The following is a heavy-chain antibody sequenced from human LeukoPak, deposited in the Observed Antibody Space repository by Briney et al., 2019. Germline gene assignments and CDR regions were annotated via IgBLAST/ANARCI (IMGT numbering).Heavy chain of an antibody. Sequence: QAGGSLRPSCAVSGFTFRTYAMSWVRQAPGKGLEWVSAISGSGGTTYYADSVKGRFTISRDNSKNTLYLQMNSLRAEDTAVYYCAKLSTFGDLSRVRFDPWGQGTLVTVSS. V-gene: IGHV3-23*01. J-gene: IGHJ5*02. CDR2: ISGSGGTT. CDR1: GFTFRTYA. D-gene: IGHD3-10*01. CDR3: AKLSTFGDLSRVRFDP.